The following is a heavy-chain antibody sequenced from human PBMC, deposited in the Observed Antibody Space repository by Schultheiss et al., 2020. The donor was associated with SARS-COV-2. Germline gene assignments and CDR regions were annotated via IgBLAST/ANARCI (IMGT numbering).Heavy chain of an antibody. CDR2: INHSGST. V-gene: IGHV4-34*01. J-gene: IGHJ5*02. Sequence: SQTLSLTCAVYGGSFSGYYWSWIRQPPGKGLEWIGEINHSGSTNYNPSLKSRVTISVDTSKNQFSLKLSSVTAADTAVYYCARGLRFHPWGQGTLVTVSS. CDR1: GGSFSGYY. CDR3: ARGLRFHP.